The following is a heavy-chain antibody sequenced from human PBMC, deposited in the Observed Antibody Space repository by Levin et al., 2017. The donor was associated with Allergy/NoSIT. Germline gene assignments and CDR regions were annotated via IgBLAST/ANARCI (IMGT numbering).Heavy chain of an antibody. D-gene: IGHD3-16*01. V-gene: IGHV3-30*02. CDR2: ITSAGTNK. CDR1: GLIFSSYG. J-gene: IGHJ6*03. Sequence: PSETLSLTCAASGLIFSSYGMYWVRQAPGKGLEWVALITSAGTNKYYLDSVRGRFTISRDNSKNTLYLQMNSLRVEDTAVYYCTKGGDMDVWGKGTTVTVSS. CDR3: TKGGDMDV.